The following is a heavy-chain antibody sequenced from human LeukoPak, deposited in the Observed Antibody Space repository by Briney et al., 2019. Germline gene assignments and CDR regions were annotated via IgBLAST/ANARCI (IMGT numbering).Heavy chain of an antibody. V-gene: IGHV3-7*01. CDR3: ARELTDYYDSSGYYPPGY. J-gene: IGHJ4*02. Sequence: GSLRLSCAASGFTFSSYWMSWVRQAPGKGLEWVANIKQDGSEKYYVDSVEGRFTISRDNAKNSLYLQMSSLRAEDTAVYYCARELTDYYDSSGYYPPGYWGQGTLVTVSS. D-gene: IGHD3-22*01. CDR2: IKQDGSEK. CDR1: GFTFSSYW.